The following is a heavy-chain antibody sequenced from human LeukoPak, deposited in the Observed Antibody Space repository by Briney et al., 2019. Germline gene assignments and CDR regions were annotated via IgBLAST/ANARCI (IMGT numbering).Heavy chain of an antibody. J-gene: IGHJ4*02. CDR3: ARGYYDSSGYSVLLAFDY. Sequence: SETLSLTCTVSGGSINSSSNYWGWIRQSPGKGLEWIGSIYFSGSTYYNPSLKSRVTIFVDTSKNQFSLKLSSVTAADTAVYYCARGYYDSSGYSVLLAFDYWGQGTLVTVSS. CDR2: IYFSGST. V-gene: IGHV4-39*07. D-gene: IGHD3-22*01. CDR1: GGSINSSSNY.